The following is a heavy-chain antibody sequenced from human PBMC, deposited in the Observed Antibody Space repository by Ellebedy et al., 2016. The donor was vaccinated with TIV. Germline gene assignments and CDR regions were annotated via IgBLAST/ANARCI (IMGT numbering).Heavy chain of an antibody. CDR1: GFTFSNYG. J-gene: IGHJ4*02. CDR3: ARDYGSGSYGDLFDY. V-gene: IGHV3-33*01. D-gene: IGHD3-10*01. Sequence: GESLKISCAASGFTFSNYGMHWVRQAPGQRLEWVALIWYDGSKTYYADSVKGRFTISRDKSKNTMYLQMNSLRAEDTAVYYCARDYGSGSYGDLFDYWGQGTLVTVSS. CDR2: IWYDGSKT.